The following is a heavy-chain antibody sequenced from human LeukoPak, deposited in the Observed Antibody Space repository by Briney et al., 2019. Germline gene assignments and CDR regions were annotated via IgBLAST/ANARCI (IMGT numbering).Heavy chain of an antibody. D-gene: IGHD1-26*01. J-gene: IGHJ4*02. CDR3: AKALVGASVFDY. CDR1: GFTFSSYS. Sequence: GGSLRLSCAASGFTFSSYSMNWVRQAPGKGLEWVSSISSSSSYIYYADSVKGRFTISRDNAKNSLYLQMNSLRAEDTAVYYCAKALVGASVFDYWGQGTLVTVSS. V-gene: IGHV3-21*04. CDR2: ISSSSSYI.